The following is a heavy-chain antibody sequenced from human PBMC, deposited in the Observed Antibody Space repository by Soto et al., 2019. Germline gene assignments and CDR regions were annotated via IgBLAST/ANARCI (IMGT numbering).Heavy chain of an antibody. CDR1: GGSISSSSYY. CDR2: IYYSGST. D-gene: IGHD2-2*01. V-gene: IGHV4-39*01. J-gene: IGHJ5*02. CDR3: ARQGVVPAATP. Sequence: PSETLSLTYTVSGGSISSSSYYWGWIRQPPGKGLEGIGSIYYSGSTYYNPSLKSRVTISVDTSRNQFSLKLSSVTAADTAVYYCARQGVVPAATPWGQGTLVTVSS.